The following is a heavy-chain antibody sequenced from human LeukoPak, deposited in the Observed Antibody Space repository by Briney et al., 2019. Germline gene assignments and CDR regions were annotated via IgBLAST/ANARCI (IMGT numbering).Heavy chain of an antibody. CDR2: FDPEDGET. CDR1: GYTLTELS. J-gene: IGHJ4*02. D-gene: IGHD3-10*01. CDR3: ATTLLLWFGELLFLGGYFDY. Sequence: ASVKVSCKVSGYTLTELSMHWVRQAPGKGLEWMGGFDPEDGETIYAQKFQGRVTMTEDTSTDTAYMELSSLRSEDTDVYYCATTLLLWFGELLFLGGYFDYWGQGTLVTVSS. V-gene: IGHV1-24*01.